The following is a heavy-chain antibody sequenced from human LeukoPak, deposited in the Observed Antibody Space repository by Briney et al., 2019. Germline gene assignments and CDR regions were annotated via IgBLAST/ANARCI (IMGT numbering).Heavy chain of an antibody. V-gene: IGHV3-7*01. D-gene: IGHD6-13*01. J-gene: IGHJ1*01. Sequence: TGGGLRLSCADPGFTFSSYWTSWVRQAPGKGLEWVANIKKDGSEKYYVDSVKGRFTISRDNAKNSLYLQMNSLRAEDTAVYYCAAAAGKGDFQRWGQGTLVTVSS. CDR2: IKKDGSEK. CDR1: GFTFSSYW. CDR3: AAAAGKGDFQR.